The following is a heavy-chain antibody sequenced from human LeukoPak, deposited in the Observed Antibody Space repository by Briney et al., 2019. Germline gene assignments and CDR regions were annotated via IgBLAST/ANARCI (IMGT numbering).Heavy chain of an antibody. CDR3: AKDGGGYYPSYYYYMDV. D-gene: IGHD3-22*01. V-gene: IGHV3-30*04. J-gene: IGHJ6*03. Sequence: PGGSLRLSCAASGFTFNNYAMNWVRQAPGKGLEWVAVISCDGSNKYYADSVKGRFTISRDNSKNTLYLQMNSLRAEDTAVYYCAKDGGGYYPSYYYYMDVWGKGTTVTISS. CDR2: ISCDGSNK. CDR1: GFTFNNYA.